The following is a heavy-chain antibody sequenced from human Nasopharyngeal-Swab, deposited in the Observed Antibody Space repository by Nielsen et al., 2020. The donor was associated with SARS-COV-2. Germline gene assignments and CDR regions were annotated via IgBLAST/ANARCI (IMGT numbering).Heavy chain of an antibody. CDR1: GGSISSSSYY. J-gene: IGHJ4*02. D-gene: IGHD3-3*01. Sequence: SETLSLTCTVSGGSISSSSYYWGWIRQPPGKGLEWIGSIYYSGSTNYNPSLKSRVTISVDTFKNQFSLKLSSVTAADTAVYYCARVVTIFGVVIEYYFDYWGQGTLVTVSS. CDR3: ARVVTIFGVVIEYYFDY. V-gene: IGHV4-39*07. CDR2: IYYSGST.